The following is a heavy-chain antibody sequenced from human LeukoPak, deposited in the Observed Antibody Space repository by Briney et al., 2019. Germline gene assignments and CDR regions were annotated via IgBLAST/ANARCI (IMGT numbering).Heavy chain of an antibody. CDR3: ARIITMIRGERSGYFAS. V-gene: IGHV4-38-2*01. CDR1: GYGISSDYY. Sequence: PSETLSLTCAVSGYGISSDYYWGWIRQPPGKGLEWMASIYHSGSTYYNPSLKNRVTKSVDTSKSQLSLELISVTAADTAVYYCARIITMIRGERSGYFASWGQGTLVTVSS. J-gene: IGHJ4*02. CDR2: IYHSGST. D-gene: IGHD3-10*01.